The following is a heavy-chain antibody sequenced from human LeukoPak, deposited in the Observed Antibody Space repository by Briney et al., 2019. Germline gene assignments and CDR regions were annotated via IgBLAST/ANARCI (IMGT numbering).Heavy chain of an antibody. CDR2: ISSSSSYI. D-gene: IGHD2-2*01. J-gene: IGHJ4*02. Sequence: PGGSPRLSCAASGFTFSNYRMNWVRQAPGKGLEWVSSISSSSSYIYYADSVKGRLTISRDNAKNSLYLQMNSLRAEDTAVYYCAREFCSSNSCYLEYWGQGTLVTVSS. CDR3: AREFCSSNSCYLEY. V-gene: IGHV3-21*01. CDR1: GFTFSNYR.